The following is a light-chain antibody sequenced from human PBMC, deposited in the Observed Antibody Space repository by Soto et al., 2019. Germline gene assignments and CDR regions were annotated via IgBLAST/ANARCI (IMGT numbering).Light chain of an antibody. CDR2: EVT. Sequence: QSVLTQPASVSGSPEQSITISCTGTSSDVGGYDFVSWYRQYPGQAPKILIYEVTHRPSGVPDRFSGSKSGNTASLTISGLQADDEADYYCSSYTITSSPVFGPGTKLTVL. CDR1: SSDVGGYDF. V-gene: IGLV2-14*01. J-gene: IGLJ1*01. CDR3: SSYTITSSPV.